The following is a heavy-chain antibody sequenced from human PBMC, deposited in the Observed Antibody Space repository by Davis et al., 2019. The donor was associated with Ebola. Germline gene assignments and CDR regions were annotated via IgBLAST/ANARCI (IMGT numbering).Heavy chain of an antibody. J-gene: IGHJ4*02. V-gene: IGHV4-34*01. CDR1: GGSFSGYY. Sequence: SETLSLTCAVYGGSFSGYYWSWIRQPSGKGLEWIGEINHSGSTNYNPSLKTRVTISVDTSKNQFSLKLSSVTAADTAVYYCAVRVRWINYWGQGTLVTVSS. CDR2: INHSGST. CDR3: AVRVRWINY. D-gene: IGHD4-23*01.